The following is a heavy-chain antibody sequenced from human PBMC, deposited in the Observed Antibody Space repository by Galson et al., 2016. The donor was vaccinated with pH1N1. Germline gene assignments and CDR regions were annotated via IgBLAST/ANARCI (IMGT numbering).Heavy chain of an antibody. Sequence: SVKVSCKASGYTFTSNAMNWVRQAPGQGLEWMGWINTNTGNPTYAQGFTGRFVVSLDTSVSMAYLQISSLKAEDTAVYYCARSYCSSTSCYGGSYYYYGMDVWGQGTTVTVSS. CDR3: ARSYCSSTSCYGGSYYYYGMDV. D-gene: IGHD2-2*01. CDR1: GYTFTSNA. J-gene: IGHJ6*02. CDR2: INTNTGNP. V-gene: IGHV7-4-1*04.